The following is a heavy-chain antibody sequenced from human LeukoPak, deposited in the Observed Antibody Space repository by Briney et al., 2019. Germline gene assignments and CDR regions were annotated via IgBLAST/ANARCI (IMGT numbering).Heavy chain of an antibody. J-gene: IGHJ4*02. CDR2: ISYDGSNK. Sequence: PGGSLRLSCAASGFTFSSYAMHWVRQAPGKGLEWVAVISYDGSNKYYPNSVKGRFTISRDNSKNTLYLQMNSLRAEDTAVYYCARGGILWFGELLYFDYWGQGTLVTVSS. CDR1: GFTFSSYA. V-gene: IGHV3-30*04. D-gene: IGHD3-10*01. CDR3: ARGGILWFGELLYFDY.